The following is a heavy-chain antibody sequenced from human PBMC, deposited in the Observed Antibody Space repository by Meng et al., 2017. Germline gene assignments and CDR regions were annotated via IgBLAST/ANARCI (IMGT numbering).Heavy chain of an antibody. J-gene: IGHJ4*02. CDR1: GFTFSSYW. CDR2: IKQDGSEK. D-gene: IGHD2-21*02. CDR3: ARAQHCGGDCYWQLDY. V-gene: IGHV3-7*01. Sequence: GESLKISCAASGFTFSSYWMSWVRQAPGKGLEWVANIKQDGSEKYYVDSVKGRFTISRDNAKNPLYLQMNSLRAEDTAVYYCARAQHCGGDCYWQLDYWGQGTLVTVSS.